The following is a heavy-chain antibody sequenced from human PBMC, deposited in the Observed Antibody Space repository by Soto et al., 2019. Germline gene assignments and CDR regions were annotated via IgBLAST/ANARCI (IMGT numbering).Heavy chain of an antibody. CDR1: GYTFTGYY. CDR3: ARDRIITPGGMDV. D-gene: IGHD3-22*01. V-gene: IGHV1-2*04. Sequence: ASVKFSCKASGYTFTGYYMHWVRQAPGQGLEWMGWINPNSGGTNYAQKFKGWVTMTRDTSISTAYMELSRLRSDDTAVYYCARDRIITPGGMDVWGKGTKVTVSS. J-gene: IGHJ6*04. CDR2: INPNSGGT.